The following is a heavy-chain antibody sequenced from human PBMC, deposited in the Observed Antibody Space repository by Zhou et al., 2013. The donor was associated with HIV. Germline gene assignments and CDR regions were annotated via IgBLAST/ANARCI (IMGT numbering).Heavy chain of an antibody. Sequence: QVQLVQSGAEVKKPGSSVKVSCKASGGTFSSYAISWVRQAPGQGLEWLGGTIPIFQTPKYAQNFEDRLTITRDDSSSISYMELSSLTSEDTATYYCVRIACSGGSCYSDYWVREHWSLSPQ. V-gene: IGHV1-69*05. CDR2: TIPIFQTP. CDR1: GGTFSSYA. D-gene: IGHD2-15*01. CDR3: VRIACSGGSCYSDY. J-gene: IGHJ4*02.